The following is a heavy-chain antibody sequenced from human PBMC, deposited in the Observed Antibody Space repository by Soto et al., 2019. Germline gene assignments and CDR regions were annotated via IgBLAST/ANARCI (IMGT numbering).Heavy chain of an antibody. CDR3: ARDYYDSSGAFDY. D-gene: IGHD3-22*01. CDR1: GYTFTGYY. CDR2: INPNSGDT. V-gene: IGHV1-2*04. Sequence: QVQLVQSGAEVKKPGASVKVSCKASGYTFTGYYMHWVRQAPGQGLEWMGWINPNSGDTNYAQKVQGWGTMNRDTSISTAYMELSRLRSDDTAVYYCARDYYDSSGAFDYWGQGTLVTVSS. J-gene: IGHJ4*02.